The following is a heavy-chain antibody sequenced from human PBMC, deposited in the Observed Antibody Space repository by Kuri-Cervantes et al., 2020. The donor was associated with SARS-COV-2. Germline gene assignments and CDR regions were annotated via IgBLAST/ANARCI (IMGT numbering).Heavy chain of an antibody. D-gene: IGHD2-21*01. Sequence: GGSLRLSCAASGFTFSTYAMHWVRQAPGKGLEWVAITSDDGQNQDFADSVKGRFTISRDNSKNTLCLNMSSLRAKDTAMYYCARDRVGVLDSWGQGTLVTDSS. CDR1: GFTFSTYA. V-gene: IGHV3-30*04. J-gene: IGHJ4*02. CDR3: ARDRVGVLDS. CDR2: TSDDGQNQ.